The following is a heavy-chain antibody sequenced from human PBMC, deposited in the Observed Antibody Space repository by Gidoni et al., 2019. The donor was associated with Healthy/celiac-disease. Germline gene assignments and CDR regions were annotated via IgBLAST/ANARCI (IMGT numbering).Heavy chain of an antibody. CDR1: GFTFSNAR. Sequence: EVQLVESGGGLVKPGGSLRLSCAASGFTFSNARMSWVRQAPGKGLEWVGRIKSKTDGGKTDYAEPVKGRFTISRDDSKNTLYLQMNSLKTEDTAVYYCTTGSPGYSSDPFDYWGQGTLVTVSS. CDR3: TTGSPGYSSDPFDY. J-gene: IGHJ4*02. V-gene: IGHV3-15*01. D-gene: IGHD6-25*01. CDR2: IKSKTDGGKT.